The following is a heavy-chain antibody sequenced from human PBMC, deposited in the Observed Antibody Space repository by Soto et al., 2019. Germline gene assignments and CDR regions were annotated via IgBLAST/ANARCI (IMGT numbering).Heavy chain of an antibody. Sequence: GESLKISCKGSGYSFTSYWIGWVRQMPGKGLEWMGIIYPGDSDTRYSPSFQGQVTISADKSISTAYLQWSSLKASETPMYYCARRGYSSSWYGPPGYYYYGMDVWGQGTTVTVSS. CDR2: IYPGDSDT. D-gene: IGHD6-13*01. CDR1: GYSFTSYW. CDR3: ARRGYSSSWYGPPGYYYYGMDV. J-gene: IGHJ6*02. V-gene: IGHV5-51*01.